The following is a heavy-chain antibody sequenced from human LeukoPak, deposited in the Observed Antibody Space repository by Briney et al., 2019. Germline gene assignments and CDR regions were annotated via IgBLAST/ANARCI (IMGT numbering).Heavy chain of an antibody. CDR1: GGSISSGGYS. J-gene: IGHJ4*02. V-gene: IGHV4-30-2*01. Sequence: SETLSLTCAVSGGSISSGGYSWSWIRQPPGKGLEWIGYIYHSGSTYYNPSLKSRVTISVDRSKNQFSLKLRSVTAADTAVYYCARSGGPGIAVAGTGVYYFDYWGQGTLVTVSS. D-gene: IGHD6-19*01. CDR3: ARSGGPGIAVAGTGVYYFDY. CDR2: IYHSGST.